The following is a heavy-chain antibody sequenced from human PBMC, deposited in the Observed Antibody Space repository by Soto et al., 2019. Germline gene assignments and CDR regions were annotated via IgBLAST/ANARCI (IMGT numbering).Heavy chain of an antibody. J-gene: IGHJ4*02. D-gene: IGHD3-9*01. V-gene: IGHV4-34*01. CDR3: ARVGLPYYDILTGLNFDY. CDR2: INHSGST. Sequence: SVTLSLTCAVYGGSFSGYYWSWIRQPPGKRLEWIGEINHSGSTNYNPSLKSRVTISVDTSKNQFSLKLSSVTAADTAVYYCARVGLPYYDILTGLNFDYWGQGTLVTVSS. CDR1: GGSFSGYY.